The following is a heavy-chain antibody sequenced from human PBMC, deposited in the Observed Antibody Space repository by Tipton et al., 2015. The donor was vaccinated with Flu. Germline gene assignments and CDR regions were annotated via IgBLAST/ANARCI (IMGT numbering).Heavy chain of an antibody. Sequence: TLSLTCTVSGASLSGGGYYWSWIRQYPGKGLEWIGRIYTSGSTNYNASLKSRVTMSVDTSKNQFSLKLSSVTVADTAVYYCARDYLLGDLSFFDNWGQGTLVTASS. CDR3: ARDYLLGDLSFFDN. V-gene: IGHV4-61*02. CDR2: IYTSGST. CDR1: GASLSGGGYY. D-gene: IGHD3-16*02. J-gene: IGHJ4*02.